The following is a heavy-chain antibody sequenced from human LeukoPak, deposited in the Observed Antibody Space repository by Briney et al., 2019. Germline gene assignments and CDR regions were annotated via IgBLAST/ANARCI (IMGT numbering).Heavy chain of an antibody. CDR2: INHSGST. V-gene: IGHV4-34*01. CDR1: GGSFSGYY. D-gene: IGHD3-3*01. J-gene: IGHJ4*02. CDR3: ARFDTIFGVVSSFDY. Sequence: SETLSLTCAVYGGSFSGYYWSWIRQPPGKGLEWIGEINHSGSTNYNPSLKSRVTISVDTSKNQFSLKLSSVTAADTAVYYCARFDTIFGVVSSFDYWGQGTLVTVSS.